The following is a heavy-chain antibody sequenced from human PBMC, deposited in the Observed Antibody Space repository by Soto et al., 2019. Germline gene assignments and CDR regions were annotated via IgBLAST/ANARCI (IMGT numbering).Heavy chain of an antibody. Sequence: SVKVSCKASGYTFTGYYMHWVRQAPGQGLEWMGWINPNSGGTNYAQKFQGRVTMTRDTSISTAYMELSRLRSDDTAVYYCARAFGGSLYYYGMDVWGQGTTVTVSS. CDR2: INPNSGGT. V-gene: IGHV1-2*02. CDR3: ARAFGGSLYYYGMDV. J-gene: IGHJ6*02. CDR1: GYTFTGYY. D-gene: IGHD2-15*01.